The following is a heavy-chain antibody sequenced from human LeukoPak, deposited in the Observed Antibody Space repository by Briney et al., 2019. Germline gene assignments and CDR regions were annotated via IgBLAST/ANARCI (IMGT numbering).Heavy chain of an antibody. J-gene: IGHJ3*02. CDR3: TRWTFDI. Sequence: GGSLRLSCVTFGFTFNTYWMNWVRHIPARGLEWVANIKGDGSDMNYADAVRGRFTISRDNARNTLYLQMNTLTVEDTAIYYCTRWTFDIWGQGTMVAVSS. D-gene: IGHD5-12*01. CDR1: GFTFNTYW. CDR2: IKGDGSDM. V-gene: IGHV3-7*01.